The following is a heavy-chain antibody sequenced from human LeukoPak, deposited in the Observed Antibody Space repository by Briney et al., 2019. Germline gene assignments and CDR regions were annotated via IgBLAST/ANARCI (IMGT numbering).Heavy chain of an antibody. Sequence: PGGSLRLSCAASGFTFSSYAMHWVRQAPGKGLEWVAVISYDGSNKYYADSVKGRFTISRDNSKNTLYLQMNSLRAEDTAVYYCARDSPVTIFGVVIPYYYYGMDVWGQGTTVTVSS. D-gene: IGHD3-3*01. J-gene: IGHJ6*02. V-gene: IGHV3-30-3*01. CDR3: ARDSPVTIFGVVIPYYYYGMDV. CDR2: ISYDGSNK. CDR1: GFTFSSYA.